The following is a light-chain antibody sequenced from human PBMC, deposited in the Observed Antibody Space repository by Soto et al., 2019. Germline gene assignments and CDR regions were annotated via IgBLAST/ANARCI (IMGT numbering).Light chain of an antibody. J-gene: IGLJ1*01. Sequence: QSVLTQPPSASGTPGQRVTISCSGSRYNIGSNYVYWFQQLPGTAPRLLIYRNNQRPSGVPDRFSGSKSGTSASLAISGLRSGDEADYYCAAWDDSLSVYYVFGTGTKLTVL. CDR1: RYNIGSNY. CDR3: AAWDDSLSVYYV. V-gene: IGLV1-47*01. CDR2: RNN.